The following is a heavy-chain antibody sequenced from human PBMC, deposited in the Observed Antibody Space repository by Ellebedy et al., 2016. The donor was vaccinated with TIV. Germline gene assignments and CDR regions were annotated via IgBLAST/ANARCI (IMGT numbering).Heavy chain of an antibody. D-gene: IGHD4-23*01. CDR2: IIGGSGNT. J-gene: IGHJ4*02. Sequence: ASVKVSCXASAYTFTTFGLHWLRQAPGQRLEWMGWIIGGSGNTRYSQKFQGRVTFTRDASARISYMYLSSLRSEDTSVYYCARTFEYGDNYFLDYWGQGTLVTVSS. V-gene: IGHV1-3*01. CDR1: AYTFTTFG. CDR3: ARTFEYGDNYFLDY.